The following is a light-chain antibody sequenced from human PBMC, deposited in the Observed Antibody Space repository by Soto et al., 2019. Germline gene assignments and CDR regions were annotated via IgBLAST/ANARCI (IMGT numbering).Light chain of an antibody. J-gene: IGKJ1*01. Sequence: EIVLTQSPGTLSLSPGERATLSCRASQSVSSSYLAWYQQKPGQAPRLLIYDASSRVTGIPDRFSGSGSGTDFTLTISRLEPEDFAVYYCQQYGSSPRTFGQGTKVDIK. CDR2: DAS. CDR1: QSVSSSY. V-gene: IGKV3-20*01. CDR3: QQYGSSPRT.